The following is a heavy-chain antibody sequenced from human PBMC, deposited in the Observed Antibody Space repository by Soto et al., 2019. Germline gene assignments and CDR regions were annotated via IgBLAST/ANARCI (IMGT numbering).Heavy chain of an antibody. V-gene: IGHV3-23*01. CDR2: ISGSGSSV. D-gene: IGHD3-10*01. Sequence: EVELLESGGGFVRPGGSLRLSCAASGFTFSHYVLSWVRQSPERGLEWVSSISGSGSSVYVADSVRGRFIMSRDLSTKTVSLQMNSLRAEDTSVYYCAKVRASYLSASYFYYGLDVWGQGTTVTV. J-gene: IGHJ6*02. CDR1: GFTFSHYV. CDR3: AKVRASYLSASYFYYGLDV.